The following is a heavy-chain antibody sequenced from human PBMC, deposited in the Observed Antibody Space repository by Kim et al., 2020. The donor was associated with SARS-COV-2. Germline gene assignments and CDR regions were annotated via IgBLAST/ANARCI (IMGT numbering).Heavy chain of an antibody. J-gene: IGHJ4*02. D-gene: IGHD1-26*01. CDR2: IYYSGST. CDR3: ARVGYSGSYWGDIDY. CDR1: GGSISSSSYY. Sequence: SETLSLTCTVSGGSISSSSYYWGWIRQPPGKGLEWIGSIYYSGSTYYNPSLKSRVTISVDTSKNQFSLKLSSVTAADTAVYYCARVGYSGSYWGDIDYWGQGTLVTVSS. V-gene: IGHV4-39*07.